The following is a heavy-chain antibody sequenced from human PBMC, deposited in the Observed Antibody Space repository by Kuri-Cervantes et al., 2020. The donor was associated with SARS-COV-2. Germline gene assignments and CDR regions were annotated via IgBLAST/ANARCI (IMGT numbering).Heavy chain of an antibody. CDR1: GFTFNSYE. D-gene: IGHD3-10*01. J-gene: IGHJ4*02. V-gene: IGHV3-48*03. CDR3: ARDLNGGSDY. Sequence: GGSLRLSCAASGFTFNSYEMNWVRQAPGKGLEWLSYIGNTDSTTYYADSVKGRFTISRDNAKNSLYLQMNSLRAEDTAVYYCARDLNGGSDYWGQGTLVTVSS. CDR2: IGNTDSTT.